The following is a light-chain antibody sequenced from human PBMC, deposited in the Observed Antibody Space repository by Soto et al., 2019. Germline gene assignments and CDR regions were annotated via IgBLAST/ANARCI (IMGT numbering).Light chain of an antibody. CDR3: SSYTSSSTLV. V-gene: IGLV2-14*01. Sequence: QSALTQPASVSGSPGQSITISCTGTSSAVGGYNYVSWYQQHPGKAPKILIYDVSTRPSGVSNRFSGSKSGNTASLTISGLQAEDEADYYCSSYTSSSTLVFGGGTKVTVL. J-gene: IGLJ2*01. CDR1: SSAVGGYNY. CDR2: DVS.